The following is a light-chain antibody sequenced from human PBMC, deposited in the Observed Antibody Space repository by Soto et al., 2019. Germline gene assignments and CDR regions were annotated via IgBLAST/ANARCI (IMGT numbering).Light chain of an antibody. CDR1: QSVSSSY. V-gene: IGKV3-20*01. CDR2: GAS. J-gene: IGKJ1*01. CDR3: HQYGSSPGT. Sequence: EIVLTQSPGTLSLSPGERATLSCRARQSVSSSYLAWYQQKPGQAPRRLIYGASSRATGIPDRFSGSGSGTDFTLTISKLEPEDFAVYYCHQYGSSPGTFGQGTKVEIK.